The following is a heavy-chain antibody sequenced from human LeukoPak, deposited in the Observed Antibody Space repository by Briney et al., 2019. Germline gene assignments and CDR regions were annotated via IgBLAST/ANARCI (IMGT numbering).Heavy chain of an antibody. Sequence: ASVKVSCKASGYTFTGYYMHWVRQAPGQGLEWMGIINPSGGSTTYAQKFQGRVTMTRDTSTSTVYMELSSLRSEDTAVYYCARGGIYCSGGSCHADYWGQGTLVTVSS. J-gene: IGHJ4*02. CDR1: GYTFTGYY. D-gene: IGHD2-15*01. CDR3: ARGGIYCSGGSCHADY. V-gene: IGHV1-46*01. CDR2: INPSGGST.